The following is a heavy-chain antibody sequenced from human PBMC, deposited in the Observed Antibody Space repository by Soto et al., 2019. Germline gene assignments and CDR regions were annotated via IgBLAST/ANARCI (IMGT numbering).Heavy chain of an antibody. CDR3: ARGDYYDSSGYYYVHVGFQH. D-gene: IGHD3-22*01. CDR2: IYYSGST. J-gene: IGHJ1*01. Sequence: PSETLSLTCTVSGGSISSYYWSWIRQPPGKGLEWIGYIYYSGSTNYNPSLKSRVTISVDTSKNQFSLKLSSVTAADTAVYYCARGDYYDSSGYYYVHVGFQHWGQGTLVTVSS. V-gene: IGHV4-59*01. CDR1: GGSISSYY.